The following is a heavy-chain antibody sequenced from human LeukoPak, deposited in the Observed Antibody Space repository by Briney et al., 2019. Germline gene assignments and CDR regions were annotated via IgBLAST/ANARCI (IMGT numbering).Heavy chain of an antibody. J-gene: IGHJ4*02. D-gene: IGHD3-9*01. V-gene: IGHV3-21*01. CDR1: GFTLSSYS. CDR2: ISSSSSYI. Sequence: PGGSLRLSCAASGFTLSSYSMSWVRQAPGKGLEWVSSISSSSSYIYYADSVKGRFTISRDNSKNTLYLQMKSLRAEDTAVYYSTKERYDILTGYPDYGGQGTLVTVSS. CDR3: TKERYDILTGYPDY.